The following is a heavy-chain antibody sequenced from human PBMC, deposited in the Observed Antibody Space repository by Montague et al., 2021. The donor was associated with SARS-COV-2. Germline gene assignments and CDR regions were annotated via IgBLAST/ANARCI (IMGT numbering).Heavy chain of an antibody. J-gene: IGHJ4*02. V-gene: IGHV4-59*01. D-gene: IGHD3-10*01. CDR1: GDSISDYY. CDR2: IYWTGYT. Sequence: SETLSLTCTVSGDSISDYYWSWIRQPPGKGLEWIGYIYWTGYTNNSPSLKSRVSLSVDTSKNQFYLTLSSVTAADTAIYYCAHKRSPWFGALDYWGQGTLVTVSS. CDR3: AHKRSPWFGALDY.